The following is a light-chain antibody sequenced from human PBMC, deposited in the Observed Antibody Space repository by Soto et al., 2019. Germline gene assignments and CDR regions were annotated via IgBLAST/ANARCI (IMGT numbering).Light chain of an antibody. J-gene: IGLJ2*01. CDR3: AAWDDSLRVI. Sequence: QSALTQSPSASGTPGQRVTISCSGSSSNIGSFYVYWYQQLPGSAPKLLIYRNNQRPSGVPDRFSGSKSGTSASLAISGLRSEDEADYYCAAWDDSLRVIFGGGTKLTVL. CDR1: SSNIGSFY. CDR2: RNN. V-gene: IGLV1-47*01.